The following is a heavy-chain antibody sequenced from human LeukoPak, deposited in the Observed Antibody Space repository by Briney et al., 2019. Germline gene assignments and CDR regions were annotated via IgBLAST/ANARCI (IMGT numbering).Heavy chain of an antibody. V-gene: IGHV3-23*01. CDR2: ISGSGGST. CDR3: AKEANLAGYFDY. J-gene: IGHJ4*02. D-gene: IGHD3-10*01. CDR1: GFTFSSYA. Sequence: GGSLRLXCAASGFTFSSYAMRWVRRAPGKGLEWISSISGSGGSTNSADSVKGRFTISRDNSKNTLYLQMNSLRAEDTAVYYCAKEANLAGYFDYWGQGTLVTVSS.